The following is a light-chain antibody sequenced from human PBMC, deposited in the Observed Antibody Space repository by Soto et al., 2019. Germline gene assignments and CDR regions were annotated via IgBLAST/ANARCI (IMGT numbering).Light chain of an antibody. CDR2: GAS. Sequence: EIVLTQSPGTLSLSPGARATLSCRASQSVNNNYLAWYQQKPGQAPRLLIYGASNRATGSPDRFSGSGSGKDFTLTISRLEPEDLAVYYCQQYGSSGTCGQGNKVEIK. CDR1: QSVNNNY. CDR3: QQYGSSGT. V-gene: IGKV3-20*01. J-gene: IGKJ1*01.